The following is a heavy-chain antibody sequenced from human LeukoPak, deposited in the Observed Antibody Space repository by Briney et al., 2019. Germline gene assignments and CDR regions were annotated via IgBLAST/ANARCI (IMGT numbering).Heavy chain of an antibody. CDR2: ISAYNGNT. CDR3: ARDMVTYSGSPDAFDI. CDR1: GYTFTSYG. V-gene: IGHV1-18*01. D-gene: IGHD1-26*01. J-gene: IGHJ3*02. Sequence: GASVKVSCKDSGYTFTSYGISWVRQAPGQGLEWMGWISAYNGNTNYAQKLQGRVTMTTDTSTSTAYMELRSLRSDDTAVYYCARDMVTYSGSPDAFDIWGQGTMVTVSS.